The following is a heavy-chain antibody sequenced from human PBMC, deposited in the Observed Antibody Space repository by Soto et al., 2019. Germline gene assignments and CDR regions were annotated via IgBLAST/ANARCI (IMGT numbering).Heavy chain of an antibody. Sequence: PGGSLRLSCAASGFTFSYYWMHWVRQAPGQGLEWVSRIHSDGSSTTYADSGKGRFTISIDNANNTHNLQMNSLRAENTAVYYLAGGSIIVLDDMDYWGQGTAVTV. CDR1: GFTFSYYW. J-gene: IGHJ4*02. CDR3: AGGSIIVLDDMDY. CDR2: IHSDGSST. D-gene: IGHD6-19*01. V-gene: IGHV3-74*01.